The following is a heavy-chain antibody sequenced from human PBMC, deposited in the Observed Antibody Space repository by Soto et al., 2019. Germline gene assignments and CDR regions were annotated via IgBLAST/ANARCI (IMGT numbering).Heavy chain of an antibody. D-gene: IGHD3-10*01. V-gene: IGHV3-33*01. Sequence: QVQLVESGGGVVQPGRSLRLSCAASGFSFSTYGMHWVRQAPGKGLEWLALIYFDGSNKYYADSVKGRFTISRDNSKNTRYLQMSSLRAEDTAVYYCARVGGTGTSDYWGQGTLVTVSS. CDR2: IYFDGSNK. CDR3: ARVGGTGTSDY. CDR1: GFSFSTYG. J-gene: IGHJ4*02.